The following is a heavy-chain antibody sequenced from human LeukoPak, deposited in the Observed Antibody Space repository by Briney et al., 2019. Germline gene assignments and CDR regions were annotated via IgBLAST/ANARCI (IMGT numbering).Heavy chain of an antibody. D-gene: IGHD2-21*02. CDR1: GYSFTSHY. CDR3: ARDLIGFSGAAVVTAPFDY. CDR2: INPSGGST. J-gene: IGHJ4*02. V-gene: IGHV1-46*01. Sequence: ASVKVSCKASGYSFTSHYMHWVRQAPGQGLEWMGIINPSGGSTSYAQKFQGRVTMTRDTSTSTVYMELSSLRSEDTAVYYCARDLIGFSGAAVVTAPFDYWGQGTLVTVSS.